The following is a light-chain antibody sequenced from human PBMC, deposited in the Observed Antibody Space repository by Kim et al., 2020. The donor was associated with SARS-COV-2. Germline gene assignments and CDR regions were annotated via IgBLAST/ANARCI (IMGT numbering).Light chain of an antibody. CDR2: GAS. CDR3: HQYANSPRT. CDR1: QTVSDNY. J-gene: IGKJ4*01. Sequence: EIVLTQSPGTLSLSPGERATLSCRATQTVSDNYLAWYQHKPGQAPRILIYGASSRATGIPDRFSGSGSGTDFTLTISRLEPEDFTVYFCHQYANSPRTFGGGTKVDIK. V-gene: IGKV3-20*01.